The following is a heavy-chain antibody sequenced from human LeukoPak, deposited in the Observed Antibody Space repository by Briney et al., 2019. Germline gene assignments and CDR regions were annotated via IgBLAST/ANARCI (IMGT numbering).Heavy chain of an antibody. CDR2: SRYDGINE. J-gene: IGHJ5*02. CDR1: GFTLRTYG. CDR3: AKDWERWLQFWTCWFDP. V-gene: IGHV3-30*02. Sequence: GGSLRLSCAGSGFTLRTYGMHWVGQAPGRGLEWVAFSRYDGINEYYADSVKGRFTISRDNSKNTLYLQMNSLRAEDTAVYYCAKDWERWLQFWTCWFDPWGQGTLVTVSS. D-gene: IGHD5-24*01.